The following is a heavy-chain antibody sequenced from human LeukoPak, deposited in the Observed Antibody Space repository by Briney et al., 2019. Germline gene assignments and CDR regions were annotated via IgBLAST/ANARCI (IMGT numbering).Heavy chain of an antibody. D-gene: IGHD3-16*01. Sequence: ASAKVSCKASGYTFTGYYMHWVRQAPGQGLEWMGWINPNSGGTNYAQKFQGRVTMTRDTSISTAYMELSRLRSDDTAVYYCARDYGRRVPIGGYWGQGTLVTVSS. CDR1: GYTFTGYY. J-gene: IGHJ4*02. CDR2: INPNSGGT. CDR3: ARDYGRRVPIGGY. V-gene: IGHV1-2*02.